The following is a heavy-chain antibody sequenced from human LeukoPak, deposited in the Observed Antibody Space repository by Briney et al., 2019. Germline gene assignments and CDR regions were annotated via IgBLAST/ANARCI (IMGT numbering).Heavy chain of an antibody. CDR2: IKQDGSEN. Sequence: GESLRLSCEASGFTFGDYWMTWVRQAPGKGLEGVANIKQDGSENHYVDSVKGRFTISRDNAKNSLYLQMNSLRAEDTAVYYCATYWRHFDWLLSDIWGLGTMVTVSS. CDR3: ATYWRHFDWLLSDI. J-gene: IGHJ3*02. D-gene: IGHD3-9*01. CDR1: GFTFGDYW. V-gene: IGHV3-7*05.